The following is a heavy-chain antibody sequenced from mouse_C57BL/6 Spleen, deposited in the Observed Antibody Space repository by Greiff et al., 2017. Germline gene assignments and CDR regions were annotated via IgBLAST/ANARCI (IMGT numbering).Heavy chain of an antibody. D-gene: IGHD2-5*01. Sequence: QVQLQQPGAELVKPGASVKLSCKASGYTFTSYWMQWVKQRPGQGLEWIGEIDPSDGYTNYNQKFKGKATLTVDTSSSTAYMQLSSLTSEDSAVYYCARGDYSNYLAWFAYWGQGTLVTVSA. CDR2: IDPSDGYT. CDR3: ARGDYSNYLAWFAY. V-gene: IGHV1-50*01. J-gene: IGHJ3*01. CDR1: GYTFTSYW.